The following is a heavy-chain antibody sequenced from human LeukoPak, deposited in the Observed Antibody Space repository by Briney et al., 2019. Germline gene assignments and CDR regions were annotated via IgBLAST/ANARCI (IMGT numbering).Heavy chain of an antibody. V-gene: IGHV1-46*03. J-gene: IGHJ6*03. D-gene: IGHD3-3*01. Sequence: AASVKVSCKASGYTFTDYYMHWVRQAPGQGLEWMGIINPSGGNTRYAQKIQGRVTMTRDTSTSTVYMELSSLRSEDTAVYFCTRDPVGDYYFMDVWGEGTTVTVSS. CDR2: INPSGGNT. CDR3: TRDPVGDYYFMDV. CDR1: GYTFTDYY.